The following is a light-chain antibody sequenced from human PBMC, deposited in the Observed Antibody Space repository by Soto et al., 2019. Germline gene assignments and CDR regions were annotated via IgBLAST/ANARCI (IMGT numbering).Light chain of an antibody. V-gene: IGLV2-11*01. CDR1: SSDVGGYTY. CDR2: DVT. J-gene: IGLJ2*01. Sequence: QSVLTQPRAVSGSPGQSVTISCTGTSSDVGGYTYVSWYQQNAGKPPKLMIYDVTKRPSGVPDRFSGSKSGNTASLTISGLQAEDESDYYCCSYAGKYTFLFGAGTKVTVL. CDR3: CSYAGKYTFL.